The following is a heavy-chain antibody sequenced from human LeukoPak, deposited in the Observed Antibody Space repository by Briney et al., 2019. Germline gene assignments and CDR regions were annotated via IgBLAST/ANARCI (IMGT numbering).Heavy chain of an antibody. V-gene: IGHV3-66*01. Sequence: GGSLRLSCAASGFTLSSYAMSWVRQAPGKGLEWVSLIYSGGSTYYADSVKGRFTISRDNSKNTLYVQMNSLRAEDTAVYYCAAHSSGYLGWFDPWGQGTLVTVSS. CDR3: AAHSSGYLGWFDP. CDR2: IYSGGST. D-gene: IGHD3-22*01. CDR1: GFTLSSYA. J-gene: IGHJ5*02.